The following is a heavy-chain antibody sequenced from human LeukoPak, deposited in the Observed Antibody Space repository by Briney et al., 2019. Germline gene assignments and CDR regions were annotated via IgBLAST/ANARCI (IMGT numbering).Heavy chain of an antibody. D-gene: IGHD1-1*01. CDR1: GGSISSSSYY. CDR2: IYYSGST. CDR3: ARVGDPTTYYYYYYMDV. V-gene: IGHV4-39*07. Sequence: SETLSLTCTVSGGSISSSSYYWGWIRQPPGKGLEWIGSIYYSGSTYYNPSLKSRVTISVDTSKNQFSLKLSSVTAADTAVYYCARVGDPTTYYYYYYMDVWGKGTTVTVSS. J-gene: IGHJ6*03.